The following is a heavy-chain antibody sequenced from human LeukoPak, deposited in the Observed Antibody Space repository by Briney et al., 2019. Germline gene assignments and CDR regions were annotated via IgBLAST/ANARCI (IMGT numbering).Heavy chain of an antibody. Sequence: GASVKVSCKASGYTFTSYDINWVRQATGQGLEWMGWMNPNSGNTGYAQKFQGRVTMTRNTSISTAYMELSSLRSEDTAVYYCARASRSYYYYYGMDVWGQGTTVTVSS. CDR1: GYTFTSYD. CDR3: ARASRSYYYYYGMDV. CDR2: MNPNSGNT. J-gene: IGHJ6*02. V-gene: IGHV1-8*01.